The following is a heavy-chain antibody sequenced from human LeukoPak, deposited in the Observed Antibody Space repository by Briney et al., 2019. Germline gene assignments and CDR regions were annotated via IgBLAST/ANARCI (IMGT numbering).Heavy chain of an antibody. V-gene: IGHV3-30*02. CDR2: IRCDGSNK. J-gene: IGHJ4*02. CDR3: AKDYTRYCSSTSCPSPFDY. Sequence: GGSLRLSCAASGFTFSSYGMHWVRQAPGKGLEWVAFIRCDGSNKYYADSVKGRFTISRDNSKNTLYLQMNSLRAEDTAVYYCAKDYTRYCSSTSCPSPFDYWGQGTLVTVSS. D-gene: IGHD2-2*01. CDR1: GFTFSSYG.